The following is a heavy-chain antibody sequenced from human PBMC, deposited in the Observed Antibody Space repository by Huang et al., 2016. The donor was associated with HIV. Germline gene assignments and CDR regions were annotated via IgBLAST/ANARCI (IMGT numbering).Heavy chain of an antibody. V-gene: IGHV5-51*03. Sequence: EVQLVQSGAEVKKPGESLRLSCKGSGYSFRSYWIGWVRQMPGNGLEWMGSIYAGDSDTRYSPSFQGLVTISADKAISTACLQWSSLKASDTAMYYCAREGGSRYYMDVWGKGTTVTVSS. CDR1: GYSFRSYW. CDR3: AREGGSRYYMDV. J-gene: IGHJ6*03. CDR2: IYAGDSDT. D-gene: IGHD3-16*01.